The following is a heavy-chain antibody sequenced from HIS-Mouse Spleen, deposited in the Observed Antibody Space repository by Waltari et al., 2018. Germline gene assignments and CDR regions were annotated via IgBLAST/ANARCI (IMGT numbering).Heavy chain of an antibody. D-gene: IGHD6-13*01. CDR1: GGSISSRSYS. CDR2: IYYSGST. Sequence: QLQLQESGPGLVKPSETLSLTCTVPGGSISSRSYSRGWIRQPPGKGLEWIGSIYYSGSTYYNPSLKSRVTISVDTSKNQFSLKLSSVTAADTAVYYCAREIPYSSSWYDWYFDLWGRGTLVTVSS. CDR3: AREIPYSSSWYDWYFDL. V-gene: IGHV4-39*07. J-gene: IGHJ2*01.